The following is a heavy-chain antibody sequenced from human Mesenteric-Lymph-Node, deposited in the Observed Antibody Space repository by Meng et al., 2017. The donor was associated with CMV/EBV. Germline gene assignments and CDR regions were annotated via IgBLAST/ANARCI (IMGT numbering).Heavy chain of an antibody. V-gene: IGHV3-48*03. J-gene: IGHJ5*02. Sequence: GGSLRLSCAASGFRFSNYEMNWVRQAPGKGLEWVAYISTGGGTIYYGESVKGRFTVSRDNAKSSLYLEMTSLTAEDTSIYYYARVRGAPNWFSPWGQGTQVTVSS. CDR1: GFRFSNYE. CDR3: ARVRGAPNWFSP. CDR2: ISTGGGTI.